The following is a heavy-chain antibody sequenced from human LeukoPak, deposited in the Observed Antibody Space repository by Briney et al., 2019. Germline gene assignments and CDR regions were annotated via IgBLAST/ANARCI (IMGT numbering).Heavy chain of an antibody. J-gene: IGHJ3*02. V-gene: IGHV4-34*01. CDR1: GGSFSGYY. CDR2: INHSGST. Sequence: SETLSLTCAVYGGSFSGYYWSWIRQPPGKGLEWIGEINHSGSTNYNPSLKSRVTISVDTSKNQFSLKLSSVTAANTAVYYCARSWPVRDGYNLVRGDAFDIWGQGTMVTVSS. D-gene: IGHD5-24*01. CDR3: ARSWPVRDGYNLVRGDAFDI.